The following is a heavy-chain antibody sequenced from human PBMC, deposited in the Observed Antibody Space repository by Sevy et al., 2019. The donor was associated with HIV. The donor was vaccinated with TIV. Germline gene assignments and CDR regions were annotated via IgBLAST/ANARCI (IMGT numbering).Heavy chain of an antibody. CDR1: GFTFSSYS. CDR3: ARDKYDFWSGYYVNYFDY. CDR2: ISSSSYI. Sequence: GGSLRLSCAASGFTFSSYSMNWVRQAPGKGLEWVSSISSSSYIYYADSVKGRFTISRDNAKNSLYLQMNSLRAEDTAVYYCARDKYDFWSGYYVNYFDYWGQGTLVTVSS. J-gene: IGHJ4*02. V-gene: IGHV3-21*01. D-gene: IGHD3-3*01.